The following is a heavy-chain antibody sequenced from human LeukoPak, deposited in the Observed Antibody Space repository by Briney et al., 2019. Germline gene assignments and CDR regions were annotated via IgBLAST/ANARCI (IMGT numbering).Heavy chain of an antibody. V-gene: IGHV4-59*08. J-gene: IGHJ6*02. CDR2: IYYSGST. CDR1: GGSISSYY. D-gene: IGHD5-18*01. CDR3: ARGPRGYSYGLYYYYGMDV. Sequence: SETLSLTCTVSGGSISSYYWSWLRQPPGKGLEWIGYIYYSGSTNYNPSLKSRVTISVDTSKNQFSLKLSSVTAADTAVYYCARGPRGYSYGLYYYYGMDVWGQGTTVTVSS.